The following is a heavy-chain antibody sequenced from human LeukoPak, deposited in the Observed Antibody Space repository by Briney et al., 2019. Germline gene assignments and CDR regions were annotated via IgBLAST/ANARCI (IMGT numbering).Heavy chain of an antibody. CDR3: ARSRTPVLLWFGELFS. V-gene: IGHV4-38-2*02. D-gene: IGHD3-10*01. Sequence: SETLSLTCTVSGYSISSGYYWGWLRQPPGKGLEWIGSIYHSGSTYYNPSLKSQVTISVDTSKNQFSLKLTSVTAADTAVYYCARSRTPVLLWFGELFSWGQGTLVTVSS. J-gene: IGHJ4*02. CDR1: GYSISSGYY. CDR2: IYHSGST.